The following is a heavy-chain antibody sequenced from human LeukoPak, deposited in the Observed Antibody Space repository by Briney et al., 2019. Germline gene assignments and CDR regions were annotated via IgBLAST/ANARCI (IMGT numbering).Heavy chain of an antibody. V-gene: IGHV1-2*04. CDR3: ARDNQYSSSSNFDY. D-gene: IGHD6-6*01. Sequence: ASVKVSCKASGYTFTGYYMHWVRQAPGQGLEWMGWINPNSGGTNYAQKFQGWVTMTRDTSVSTAYMELSRLRSDDTAVYYCARDNQYSSSSNFDYWGQGTLVTVSS. CDR1: GYTFTGYY. J-gene: IGHJ4*02. CDR2: INPNSGGT.